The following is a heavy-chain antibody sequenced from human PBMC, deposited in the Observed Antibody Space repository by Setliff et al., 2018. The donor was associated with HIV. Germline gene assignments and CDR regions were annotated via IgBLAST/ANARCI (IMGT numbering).Heavy chain of an antibody. V-gene: IGHV4-61*09. D-gene: IGHD1-26*01. J-gene: IGHJ3*02. CDR3: ARAGAATRKALAI. CDR2: IYTSGST. Sequence: SETLSLTCTVSGGSISSGSYYWSWIRQPAGKGLEWIGHIYTSGSTNYNPSLKSRVTISVDTSKNQFSLKLSSVTAADTAVYYCARAGAATRKALAIWGQGTMVTVSS. CDR1: GGSISSGSYY.